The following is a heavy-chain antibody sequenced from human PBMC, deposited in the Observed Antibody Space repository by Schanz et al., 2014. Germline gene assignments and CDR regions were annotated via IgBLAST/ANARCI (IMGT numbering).Heavy chain of an antibody. CDR2: IKQDGSEK. D-gene: IGHD1-26*01. J-gene: IGHJ6*02. V-gene: IGHV3-7*03. Sequence: EVQLVESGGGLVQPGGSLRLSCAASGFTFSSYWMSWVRQAPGEGLEWVANIKQDGSEKYYADSVKGRFTISRDNSKNSLYLQMNSLRTEDTALYYCAKDSRGSSFDMDVWGQGTTVTVSS. CDR1: GFTFSSYW. CDR3: AKDSRGSSFDMDV.